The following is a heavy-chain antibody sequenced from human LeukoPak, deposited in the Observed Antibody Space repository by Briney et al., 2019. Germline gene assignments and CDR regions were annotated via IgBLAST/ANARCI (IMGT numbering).Heavy chain of an antibody. CDR1: GFTVSSNY. J-gene: IGHJ4*02. CDR3: AKGWGVITTAYYFDY. V-gene: IGHV3-66*01. CDR2: IYSGGST. Sequence: GGTLRLSCAASGFTVSSNYMSWVRQAPGKGPEWVSVIYSGGSTYYADSVKGRFTISRDNSKNTLYLQMNSLRAEDTAVYYCAKGWGVITTAYYFDYWGQGTLVTVSS. D-gene: IGHD3-16*02.